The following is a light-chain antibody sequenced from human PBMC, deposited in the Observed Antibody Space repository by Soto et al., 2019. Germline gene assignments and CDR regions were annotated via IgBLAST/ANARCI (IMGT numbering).Light chain of an antibody. CDR2: KAS. CDR1: QSINSW. J-gene: IGKJ1*01. CDR3: QQYNSYSWT. Sequence: DIQMTQSPSTLSASVGDRVTITCRASQSINSWLAWYQQKPGKALKLLIYKASSLESGVPSRFSGSGSGTEFTLTICSLQPDDFATYYCQQYNSYSWTFGQGTKVDIK. V-gene: IGKV1-5*03.